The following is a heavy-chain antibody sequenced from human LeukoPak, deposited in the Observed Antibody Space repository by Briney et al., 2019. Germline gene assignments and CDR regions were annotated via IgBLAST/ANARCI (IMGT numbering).Heavy chain of an antibody. V-gene: IGHV4-34*01. CDR1: GGSFSGYY. J-gene: IGHJ4*02. CDR3: ARGRYNWNYFGSSPFDY. Sequence: SETLSLTCAVYGGSFSGYYWSWIRQPPGKGLERIGEINHSGSTNYNPSLKSRVTISVDTSKNQFSLKLSSVTAADTAVYYCARGRYNWNYFGSSPFDYWGQGTLVTVSS. D-gene: IGHD1-7*01. CDR2: INHSGST.